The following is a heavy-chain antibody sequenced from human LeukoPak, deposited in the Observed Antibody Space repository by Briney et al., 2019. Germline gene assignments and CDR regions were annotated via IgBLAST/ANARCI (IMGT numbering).Heavy chain of an antibody. CDR1: GGSFSGYY. Sequence: SEILSLTCAVYGGSFSGYYWSWIRQPPGKGLEWIGEINHSGSTNYNPSLKSRVTISVDTSKNQFSLKLSSVTAADTAVYYCARGRHRGLVLYYFDYWGQGTLVTVSS. D-gene: IGHD6-19*01. V-gene: IGHV4-34*01. J-gene: IGHJ4*02. CDR2: INHSGST. CDR3: ARGRHRGLVLYYFDY.